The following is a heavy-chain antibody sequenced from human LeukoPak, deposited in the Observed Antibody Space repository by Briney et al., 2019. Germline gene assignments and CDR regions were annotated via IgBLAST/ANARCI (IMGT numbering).Heavy chain of an antibody. CDR1: RDTFTNNA. CDR2: IIPIFGTA. D-gene: IGHD2-2*01. CDR3: ARVATPRYCSTTSCYWKGRFDP. V-gene: IGHV1-69*13. J-gene: IGHJ5*02. Sequence: GASVKVSCKASRDTFTNNAISWVRQAPGQGLEWMGGIIPIFGTAHYAQKFQGRVTITADESTSTAYVELSSLRSEDTAVYYCARVATPRYCSTTSCYWKGRFDPWGQGTLVTVSS.